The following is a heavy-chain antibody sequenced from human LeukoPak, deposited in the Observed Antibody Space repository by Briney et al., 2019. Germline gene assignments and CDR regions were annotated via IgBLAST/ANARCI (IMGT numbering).Heavy chain of an antibody. CDR1: GFTFSSYA. V-gene: IGHV3-23*01. CDR3: AKDPHGVYYGSGSYFDY. J-gene: IGHJ4*02. CDR2: ISGSGGST. D-gene: IGHD3-10*01. Sequence: GGSLRLSCAASGFTFSSYAMSWVRQAPGKGLEWVSAISGSGGSTYYADSVKGRFTISRDNSKNTLYLQMNSLRAEDTAVYYCAKDPHGVYYGSGSYFDYWGQGTLVTVSS.